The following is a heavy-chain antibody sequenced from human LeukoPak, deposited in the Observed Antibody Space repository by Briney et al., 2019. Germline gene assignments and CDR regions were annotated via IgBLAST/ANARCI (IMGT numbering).Heavy chain of an antibody. V-gene: IGHV4-34*01. D-gene: IGHD5-18*01. J-gene: IGHJ4*02. Sequence: PSETLSLTCAVYGGSFSGYYWSWIRQPPGKGLEWIGEINHSGSTNYNPSLKSRVTISVDTSKNQFSLKLSSVTAADTAVYYCATRYSYGSDYWGQGTLVTVSS. CDR2: INHSGST. CDR3: ATRYSYGSDY. CDR1: GGSFSGYY.